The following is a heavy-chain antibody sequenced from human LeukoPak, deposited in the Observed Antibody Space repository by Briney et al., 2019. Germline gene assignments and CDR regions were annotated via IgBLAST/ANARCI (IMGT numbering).Heavy chain of an antibody. D-gene: IGHD3-16*01. Sequence: GGSLRLSCAVSGFTVSNNYMIWVRQAPGKGLEWVSLIYSSGATYYGDSVKGRFTISRDNSKNTLFLQMNSPRVEDTAVYYCARGVDYDRTFDSWGQGTLVTVSS. CDR3: ARGVDYDRTFDS. CDR2: IYSSGAT. J-gene: IGHJ4*02. CDR1: GFTVSNNY. V-gene: IGHV3-53*01.